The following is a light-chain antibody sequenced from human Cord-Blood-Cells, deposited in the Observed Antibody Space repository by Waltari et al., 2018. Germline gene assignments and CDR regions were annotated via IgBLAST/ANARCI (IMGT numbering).Light chain of an antibody. CDR3: SSYTSSSTRGV. J-gene: IGLJ2*01. Sequence: QSALTQPASLSGYPGQSITISCTGTSSDVGGYKYVSCYQQHPGKAPKLMIYEVSNRPSGVSNRFSGSKSGNTASLTISALHAEDDADYYCSSYTSSSTRGVFGGGTKLTVL. CDR2: EVS. V-gene: IGLV2-14*01. CDR1: SSDVGGYKY.